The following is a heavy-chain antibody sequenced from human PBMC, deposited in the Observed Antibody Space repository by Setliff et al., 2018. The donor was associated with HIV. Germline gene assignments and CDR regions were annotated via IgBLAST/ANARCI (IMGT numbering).Heavy chain of an antibody. CDR2: MNPDGSNT. V-gene: IGHV5-51*01. CDR3: ARFYGSYDVGGFDI. D-gene: IGHD3-16*01. J-gene: IGHJ3*02. Sequence: PRESLKISCKGSGYSFITYWIGWVRQRPGKGLEWMGIMNPDGSNTRYSPSFQGQATISVDESISTAYLQWSSLKASDTAFYYCARFYGSYDVGGFDIWGQGTKVTVSS. CDR1: GYSFITYW.